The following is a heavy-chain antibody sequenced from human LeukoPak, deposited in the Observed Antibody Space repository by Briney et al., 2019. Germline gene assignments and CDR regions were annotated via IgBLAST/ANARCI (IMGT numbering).Heavy chain of an antibody. D-gene: IGHD3-3*02. CDR1: GFTVSSNY. CDR3: ASSISLLN. CDR2: ISSSSSYI. J-gene: IGHJ4*02. V-gene: IGHV3-21*01. Sequence: SGGSLRLSCAASGFTVSSNYMNWVRQAPGKGLEWVSSISSSSSYIYYADSVKGRFTISRDNAKNSLYLQMNSLRAEDTAVYYCASSISLLNWGQGTLVTVSS.